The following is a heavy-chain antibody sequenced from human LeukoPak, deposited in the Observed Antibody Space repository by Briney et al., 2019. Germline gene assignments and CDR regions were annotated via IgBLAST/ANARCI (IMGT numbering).Heavy chain of an antibody. J-gene: IGHJ2*01. CDR3: ARDMGRDWYFDL. D-gene: IGHD3-10*01. V-gene: IGHV3-74*01. CDR1: GFTFSSYW. CDR2: INSDGSTT. Sequence: GGSLRLSCAASGFTFSSYWMHWVRQAPGKGLVWVSRINSDGSTTTYADSVKGRFTISRDNAKNTLYLQMNSLRAEDTAVYSCARDMGRDWYFDLWGRGTLVTISS.